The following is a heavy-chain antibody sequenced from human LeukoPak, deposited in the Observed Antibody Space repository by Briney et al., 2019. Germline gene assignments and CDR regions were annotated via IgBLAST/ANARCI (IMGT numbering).Heavy chain of an antibody. V-gene: IGHV3-48*01. D-gene: IGHD2-21*02. J-gene: IGHJ4*02. CDR1: GFTFSSHS. CDR3: ARDQVGGHYQF. CDR2: ISSSSSTI. Sequence: GGSLRLSCAASGFTFSSHSMNWVRQAPGKGLEWVSYISSSSSTIYYADSVKGRFTISRDNAKNSLYLQMNSLRAEDTAVYYCARDQVGGHYQFWGQGALVAVSS.